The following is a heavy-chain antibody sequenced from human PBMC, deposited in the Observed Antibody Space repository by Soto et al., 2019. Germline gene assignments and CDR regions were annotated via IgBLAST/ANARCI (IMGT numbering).Heavy chain of an antibody. J-gene: IGHJ4*02. V-gene: IGHV3-66*01. D-gene: IGHD1-1*01. CDR1: GFTVSSNY. Sequence: EMQLVESGGGLVQPGGSLRVSCAASGFTVSSNYMSWVRQAPGKGLEWVAVIYSGGNTYYADSVKGRFSVSRDNSKNTLYLQMNSLRAEDTGVYYCARENLGNEPFDCWGQGAPVTVSS. CDR2: IYSGGNT. CDR3: ARENLGNEPFDC.